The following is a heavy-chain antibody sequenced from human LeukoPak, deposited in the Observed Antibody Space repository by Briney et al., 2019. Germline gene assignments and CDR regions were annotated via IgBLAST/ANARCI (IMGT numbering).Heavy chain of an antibody. CDR3: ATSSSGYYYVGY. J-gene: IGHJ4*02. CDR2: IYYSGST. V-gene: IGHV4-31*03. D-gene: IGHD3-22*01. Sequence: PSQTLSLTCTVSGGSISSGGYYWSRIRQHPGKGPEWIGYIYYSGSTYYNPSLKSRVTISVDTSKNQFSLKLSSVTAADTAVYYCATSSSGYYYVGYWGQGTLVTVSS. CDR1: GGSISSGGYY.